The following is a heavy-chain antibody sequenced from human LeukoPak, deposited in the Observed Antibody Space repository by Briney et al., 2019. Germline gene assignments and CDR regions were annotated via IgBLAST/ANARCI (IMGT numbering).Heavy chain of an antibody. Sequence: GGFLRLSCAASGFTFSSYWMSWVRQAPGKGLEWVANIKQDGSEKYYVDSVKGRFTISRDNAKNSLYLQMNSLRAEDTAVYYCTSWGDTTAEYFQRWGQGTLVTVSS. J-gene: IGHJ1*01. CDR2: IKQDGSEK. V-gene: IGHV3-7*01. CDR1: GFTFSSYW. D-gene: IGHD2-21*02. CDR3: TSWGDTTAEYFQR.